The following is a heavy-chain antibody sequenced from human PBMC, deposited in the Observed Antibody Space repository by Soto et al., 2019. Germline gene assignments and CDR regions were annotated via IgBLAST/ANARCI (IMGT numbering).Heavy chain of an antibody. D-gene: IGHD3-22*01. J-gene: IGHJ6*02. V-gene: IGHV1-69*02. CDR3: KVISVCFSLFFPADDYYYFSGMYV. CDR1: GGTFSSYT. CDR2: IIPILGIA. Sequence: GASVKVSCKASGGTFSSYTISWVRQATGQGLERMGRIIPILGIANYAQKFQGRVTITADKSTSTAYMEMSSLRSEDTAVYNKKVISVCFSLFFPADDYYYFSGMYVFCQGTTVTVSS.